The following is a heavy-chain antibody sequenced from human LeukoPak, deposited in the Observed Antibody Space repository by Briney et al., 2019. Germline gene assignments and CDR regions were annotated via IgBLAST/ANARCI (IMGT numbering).Heavy chain of an antibody. CDR1: GFTFDDYA. J-gene: IGHJ5*02. D-gene: IGHD2-8*01. V-gene: IGHV3-9*01. Sequence: PGRSLRLSCAASGFTFDDYAMHWVRQAPGKGLEWVSGISWNSGSIGYADSVKGRFTISRDNAKNSLYLQMNSLRAEDTAVYYCARIYLKMASASWGQGTLVTVSS. CDR2: ISWNSGSI. CDR3: ARIYLKMASAS.